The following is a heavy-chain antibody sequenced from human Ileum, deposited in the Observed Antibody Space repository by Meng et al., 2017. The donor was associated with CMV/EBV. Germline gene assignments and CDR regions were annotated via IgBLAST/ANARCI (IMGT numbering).Heavy chain of an antibody. CDR2: IRYDESKR. J-gene: IGHJ6*02. CDR3: AKDFNDGMDV. CDR1: GFIFSNYG. Sequence: GESLKISCATSGFIFSNYGMHWVRQAPGKGLEWVTFIRYDESKRYYADSMKDRFTISRDNSKNTLYLQMNSLRAEDTAVYYCAKDFNDGMDVWVQGTPVTVSS. V-gene: IGHV3-30*02.